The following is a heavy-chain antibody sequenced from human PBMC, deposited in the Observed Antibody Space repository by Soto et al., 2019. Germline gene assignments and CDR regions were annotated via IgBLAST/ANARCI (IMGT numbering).Heavy chain of an antibody. J-gene: IGHJ6*02. V-gene: IGHV1-3*01. CDR1: GYTFTSYA. CDR3: ARVKKGIAAADPGYYGMDV. CDR2: INAGNGNT. D-gene: IGHD6-13*01. Sequence: GASVKVSCKASGYTFTSYAMHWVRQAPGQRLEWMGWINAGNGNTKYSQKFQGRVTITRDTSASTAYMELSSLRSEDTAVYYCARVKKGIAAADPGYYGMDVWGQGSKVTVSS.